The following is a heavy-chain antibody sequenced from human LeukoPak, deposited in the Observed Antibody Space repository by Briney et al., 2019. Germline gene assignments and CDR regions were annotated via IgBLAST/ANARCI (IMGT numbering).Heavy chain of an antibody. CDR2: IYTSGST. Sequence: PSETLSLTCTVSGGSISSGSYYWSWIRQPAGKGLEWIGRIYTSGSTNYNPSLKRRVTISVDTSKNQFSLKLSSVTAADTAVYYCARGRIAVSSNWFDPWGQGTLVTVSS. V-gene: IGHV4-61*02. D-gene: IGHD6-19*01. CDR3: ARGRIAVSSNWFDP. CDR1: GGSISSGSYY. J-gene: IGHJ5*02.